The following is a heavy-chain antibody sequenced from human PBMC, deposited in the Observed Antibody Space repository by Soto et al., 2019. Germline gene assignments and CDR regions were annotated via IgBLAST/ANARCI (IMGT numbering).Heavy chain of an antibody. CDR3: ARGDYYYTSGTAYWYFDL. V-gene: IGHV4-34*01. CDR1: GGSFSGYY. D-gene: IGHD3-10*01. Sequence: QVQLQQWGAGLLKPSETLSLTCAVSGGSFSGYYWTWIRQPPGKGLEWIGEINHSGTTNYNPSLKSRVTISLVTSQNQISLKLNSVTAADTAVYYCARGDYYYTSGTAYWYFDLWGRGTLVTVSS. CDR2: INHSGTT. J-gene: IGHJ2*01.